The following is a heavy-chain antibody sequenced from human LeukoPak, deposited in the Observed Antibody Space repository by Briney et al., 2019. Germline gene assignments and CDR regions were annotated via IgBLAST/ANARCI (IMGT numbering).Heavy chain of an antibody. CDR2: ISSTSSTM. CDR1: GFTFSSYS. V-gene: IGHV3-48*01. J-gene: IGHJ4*02. Sequence: GGSLRLSCAASGFTFSSYSMNWVRQAPGKGLDWVSYISSTSSTMYYADSVKGRFTISRDNAKNSLYLQMNSLRAEDTAVYYCAREGIYGSENYKGIDYWGQGTLVTVSS. CDR3: AREGIYGSENYKGIDY. D-gene: IGHD3-10*01.